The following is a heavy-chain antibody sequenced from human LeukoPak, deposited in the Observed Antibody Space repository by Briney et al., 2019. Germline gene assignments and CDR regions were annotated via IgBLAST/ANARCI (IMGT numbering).Heavy chain of an antibody. V-gene: IGHV1-2*02. CDR1: GGTFSSYA. CDR3: ARVSDGDY. CDR2: INPNSGGT. J-gene: IGHJ4*02. Sequence: GASVKVSCKASGGTFSSYAISWVRQAPGQGLEWMGWINPNSGGTNYAQKFQGRVTMTRDTSISTAYMELSRLRSDDTAVYYCARVSDGDYWGQGTLVTVSS.